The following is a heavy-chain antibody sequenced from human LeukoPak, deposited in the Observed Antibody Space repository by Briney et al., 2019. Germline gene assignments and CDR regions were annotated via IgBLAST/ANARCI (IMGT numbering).Heavy chain of an antibody. V-gene: IGHV2-5*02. Sequence: SGPTLVNPTQTLTLTCTFSGFSLSTSGVGVGWNRQPPGKALEWLALIYWDDDKRYSPSLKSRLTITKDTSKNQVVLTMTNMDPVDTATYYCAHRRGYYDSSGLFDYWGQGTLVTVSS. J-gene: IGHJ4*02. D-gene: IGHD3-22*01. CDR3: AHRRGYYDSSGLFDY. CDR1: GFSLSTSGVG. CDR2: IYWDDDK.